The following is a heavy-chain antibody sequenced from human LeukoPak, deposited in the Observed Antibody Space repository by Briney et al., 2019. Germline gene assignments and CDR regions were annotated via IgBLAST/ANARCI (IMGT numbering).Heavy chain of an antibody. Sequence: PSETLSLTCTVSGGSISSYYWSWIRQPPGKGLEWIGYISYSGSTNFNPSLKSRVTISVDTSKIQFSLKLSSVTAADTAVYYCAREGTAGTNLNWFDPWGQGTLVTVSS. CDR2: ISYSGST. V-gene: IGHV4-59*01. D-gene: IGHD1-1*01. CDR1: GGSISSYY. CDR3: AREGTAGTNLNWFDP. J-gene: IGHJ5*02.